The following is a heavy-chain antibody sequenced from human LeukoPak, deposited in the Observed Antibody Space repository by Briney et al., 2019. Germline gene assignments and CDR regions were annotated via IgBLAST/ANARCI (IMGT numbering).Heavy chain of an antibody. D-gene: IGHD3-3*01. V-gene: IGHV4-59*01. CDR1: GGSISSYY. Sequence: SETLSLTCTVSGGSISSYYWSWIRQPPGKGLEWIGYIYYSGSTNYNPSLKSRATISVDTSKNQFSLKLSPVTAADTAVYYCARWQGDFAFGIWGQGTMVTVSS. CDR2: IYYSGST. CDR3: ARWQGDFAFGI. J-gene: IGHJ3*02.